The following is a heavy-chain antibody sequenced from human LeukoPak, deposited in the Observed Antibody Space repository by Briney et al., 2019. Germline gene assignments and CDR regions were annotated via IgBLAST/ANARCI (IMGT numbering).Heavy chain of an antibody. CDR1: GFTFSSYG. Sequence: GGSLRLSCAASGFTFSSYGMHWVRQAPGKGLEWVAVISYDGSNKYYADSVKGRFTISRDNSKNTLYLQMNSLRAEDTAVYYCAKAGYYDILTGYKERDYFDYWGQGTLVTVSS. CDR2: ISYDGSNK. CDR3: AKAGYYDILTGYKERDYFDY. D-gene: IGHD3-9*01. J-gene: IGHJ4*02. V-gene: IGHV3-30*18.